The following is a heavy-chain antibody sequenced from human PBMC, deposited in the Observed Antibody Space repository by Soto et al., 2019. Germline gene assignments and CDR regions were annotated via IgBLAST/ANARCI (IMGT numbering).Heavy chain of an antibody. V-gene: IGHV1-18*01. D-gene: IGHD2-2*01. CDR3: ARALCSSTSCYLRRGGWFDP. CDR2: ISAYNGNT. Sequence: QVQLVQSGAEVKKPGASVKVSCKASGYTFTSYGISWVRQAPGQGLEWMGWISAYNGNTNYAQKLQGRVTMTTGTPTSTAYMELRSLRADDTAVYYCARALCSSTSCYLRRGGWFDPWGQGTLVTVAS. J-gene: IGHJ5*02. CDR1: GYTFTSYG.